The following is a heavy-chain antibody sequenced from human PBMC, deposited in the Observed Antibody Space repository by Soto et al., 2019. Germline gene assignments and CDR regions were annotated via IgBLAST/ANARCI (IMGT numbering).Heavy chain of an antibody. CDR3: ARALGIGDYDS. V-gene: IGHV4-34*01. Sequence: SETLSLTCAVYGGSFSGYYWSWIRQPPGKGLEWIGEISHSGSTNYNPSLKSRVTISVDTSKNQFSLKLSSVTAADTAVYYCARALGIGDYDSWGQGTLVTVSS. CDR2: ISHSGST. CDR1: GGSFSGYY. D-gene: IGHD4-17*01. J-gene: IGHJ5*02.